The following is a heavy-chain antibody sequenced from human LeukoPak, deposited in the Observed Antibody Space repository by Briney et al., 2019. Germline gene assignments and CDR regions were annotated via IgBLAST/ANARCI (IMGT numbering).Heavy chain of an antibody. V-gene: IGHV1-69*04. CDR1: GYTFTGYY. D-gene: IGHD5-24*01. CDR2: IIPILGIA. J-gene: IGHJ2*01. CDR3: ARAGWEMATALDL. Sequence: SVKVSCKASGYTFTGYYMHWVRQAPGQGLEWMGRIIPILGIANYAQKFQGRVTITADKSTSTAYMELSSLRSEDTAVYYCARAGWEMATALDLWGRGTLVTVSS.